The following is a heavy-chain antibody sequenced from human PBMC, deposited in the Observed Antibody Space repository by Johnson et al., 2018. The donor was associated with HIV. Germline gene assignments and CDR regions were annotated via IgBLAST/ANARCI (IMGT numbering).Heavy chain of an antibody. D-gene: IGHD1-26*01. Sequence: VQLVESGGGLVQPGGSLRLSCVASGFTFSSYAMNWVRQAPGKGLEWVSGISGSGGSRNYGDSMKGRFTISRDNFKNTLYLQMNSLRAEDTAVYYCAREGEGRAFDIWGQGTMVTVSS. V-gene: IGHV3-23*04. CDR3: AREGEGRAFDI. CDR1: GFTFSSYA. CDR2: ISGSGGSR. J-gene: IGHJ3*02.